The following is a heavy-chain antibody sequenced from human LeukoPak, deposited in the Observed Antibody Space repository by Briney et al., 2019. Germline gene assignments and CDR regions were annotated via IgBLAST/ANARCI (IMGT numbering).Heavy chain of an antibody. V-gene: IGHV1-2*02. Sequence: RASVKVSCKASGYIFTGYYMHWARQAPGQGLEWMGWINPNSGDTNYAQKFQGRVTMTRDTSISTAYMELSRLRSDDTAVYYCARVRYRLAETYIDYWGQGTLVTVSS. J-gene: IGHJ4*02. CDR3: ARVRYRLAETYIDY. CDR2: INPNSGDT. CDR1: GYIFTGYY. D-gene: IGHD3-16*01.